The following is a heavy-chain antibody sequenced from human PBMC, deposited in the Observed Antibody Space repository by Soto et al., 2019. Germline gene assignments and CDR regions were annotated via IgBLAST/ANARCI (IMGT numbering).Heavy chain of an antibody. CDR3: ARNSRYNWNNLHPHAPYYGMHV. Sequence: VASVKVSCKASGYTFTSYGISWVRQAPGQGLEWMGWISAYNGNTNYAQKLQGRVTMTTDTSTSTAYMELRSLRSDDTAVYYCARNSRYNWNNLHPHAPYYGMHVPGQATTVPVSS. D-gene: IGHD1-20*01. CDR2: ISAYNGNT. CDR1: GYTFTSYG. V-gene: IGHV1-18*01. J-gene: IGHJ6*02.